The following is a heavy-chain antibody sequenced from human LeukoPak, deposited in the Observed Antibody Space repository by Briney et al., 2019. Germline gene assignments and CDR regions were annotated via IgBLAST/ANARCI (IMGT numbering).Heavy chain of an antibody. CDR1: GFTFSSYA. D-gene: IGHD1-14*01. J-gene: IGHJ4*02. CDR3: ARDGTGKGSRGGADY. Sequence: GGSVRLSCAASGFTFSSYAMSWVRQAPGKGLEWVSYISSSGSTIYYADSVKGRFTISRDNAKNSLYLQRNSLRAEDTAVYYCARDGTGKGSRGGADYWGQGTLVTVSS. V-gene: IGHV3-48*04. CDR2: ISSSGSTI.